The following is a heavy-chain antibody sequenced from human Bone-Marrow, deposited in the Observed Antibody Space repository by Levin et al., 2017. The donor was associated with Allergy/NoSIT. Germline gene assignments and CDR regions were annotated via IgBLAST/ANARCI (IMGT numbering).Heavy chain of an antibody. J-gene: IGHJ1*01. V-gene: IGHV3-15*01. CDR1: GFTFSNAW. Sequence: GESLKISCAASGFTFSNAWMSWVRQAPGKGLVWVGRIKSKTDGGTTDYAAPVKGRFTISRDDSKNTLYLQMNSLKTEDTAVYYCTTDNNHLIMITFGGVPGGGRYFQHWGQGTLVTVSS. D-gene: IGHD3-16*01. CDR3: TTDNNHLIMITFGGVPGGGRYFQH. CDR2: IKSKTDGGTT.